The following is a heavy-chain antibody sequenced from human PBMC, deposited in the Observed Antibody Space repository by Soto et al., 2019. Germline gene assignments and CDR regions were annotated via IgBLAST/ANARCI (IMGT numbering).Heavy chain of an antibody. CDR1: GDSINNYY. V-gene: IGHV4-59*01. J-gene: IGHJ4*02. CDR3: AKYRRTEAEGFTLDY. Sequence: SETLSLTCTVSGDSINNYYCSWIRQPPGKRLEWIGYIYYTGSTTYNPSLESRVTMSVDTSKNQFSLKLNSVNAADTAVYYCAKYRRTEAEGFTLDYWGRGTLVTVSS. CDR2: IYYTGST. D-gene: IGHD6-13*01.